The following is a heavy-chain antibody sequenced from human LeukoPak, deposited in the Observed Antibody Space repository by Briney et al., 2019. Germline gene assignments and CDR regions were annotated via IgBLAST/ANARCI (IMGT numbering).Heavy chain of an antibody. CDR2: INPSSGGT. D-gene: IGHD6-6*01. CDR1: GYTFTGYY. CDR3: ARVPPTAYSSSSFDY. J-gene: IGHJ4*02. Sequence: ASVKVSCKASGYTFTGYYMHWVRQAPGQGLEWMGWINPSSGGTYYAQKFQGRVTMTRDTSISTAYMELSRLRSDDTAVYYCARVPPTAYSSSSFDYWGQGTLVTVSS. V-gene: IGHV1-2*02.